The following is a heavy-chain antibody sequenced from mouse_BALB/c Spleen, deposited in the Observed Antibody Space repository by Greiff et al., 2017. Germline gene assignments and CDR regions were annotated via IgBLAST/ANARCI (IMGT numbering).Heavy chain of an antibody. CDR3: ALDSSGYTWFAY. J-gene: IGHJ3*01. V-gene: IGHV1-26*01. Sequence: VQLHQSGPELVKPGASVKISCKASGYSFTGYYMHWVKQSHVKSLEWIGRINPYNGATSYNQNFKDKASLTVDKSSSTAYMELHSLTSEDSAVYYCALDSSGYTWFAYWGQGTLVTVSA. CDR1: GYSFTGYY. D-gene: IGHD3-2*01. CDR2: INPYNGAT.